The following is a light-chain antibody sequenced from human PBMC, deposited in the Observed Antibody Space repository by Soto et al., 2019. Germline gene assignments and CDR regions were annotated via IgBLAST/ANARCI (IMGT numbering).Light chain of an antibody. Sequence: EIVLTQSPATLSLSPGERATLSCRASQSVSSYLAWYQQKPGQAPRLLIYDASTRATDIPARFSGSGSGTDFTLTISSLEPDDFATYYCQQCSNWPPITCGQGTRLEIK. CDR2: DAS. CDR1: QSVSSY. V-gene: IGKV3-11*01. CDR3: QQCSNWPPIT. J-gene: IGKJ5*01.